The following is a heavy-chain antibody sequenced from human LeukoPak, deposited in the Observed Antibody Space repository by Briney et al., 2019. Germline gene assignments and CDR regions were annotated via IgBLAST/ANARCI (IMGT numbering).Heavy chain of an antibody. CDR1: GGSISSSSYY. CDR3: ARHRPPDIADY. V-gene: IGHV4-39*01. J-gene: IGHJ4*02. D-gene: IGHD2-15*01. CDR2: IYYSGST. Sequence: SETLSLTCTVSGGSISSSSYYWGWIRQPPGKGLEWIGSIYYSGSTYYNPSLKSRVTISVDTSKNQFSLKLSSVTAADTAGYYCARHRPPDIADYWGKGTLVTVSS.